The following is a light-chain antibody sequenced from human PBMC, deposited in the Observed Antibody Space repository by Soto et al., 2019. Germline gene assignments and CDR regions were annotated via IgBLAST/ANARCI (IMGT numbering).Light chain of an antibody. J-gene: IGKJ1*01. CDR3: QQYNTWST. CDR2: GAS. CDR1: QSVTSN. V-gene: IGKV3-15*01. Sequence: EIVMTQSPATLSVSPGERATLSCRASQSVTSNLAWYQQKPGQAPRLLSYGASTRATGIPARFSGSGSGTEFTLTISSLQSEDFAVYYCQQYNTWSTFGQGTKVDIK.